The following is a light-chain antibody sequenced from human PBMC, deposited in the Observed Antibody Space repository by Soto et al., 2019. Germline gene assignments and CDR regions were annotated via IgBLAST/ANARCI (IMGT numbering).Light chain of an antibody. V-gene: IGKV3-20*01. J-gene: IGKJ5*01. Sequence: EIVLTQSPGTLSLSPGERATLSCRASQSVSSSYLAWYRQKPGQAPRLLIYGASSRATGIPDRFSGSGSGTDFTLTISRLEPEDFAVYYCQQYGSSLFGQGTRLEIK. CDR1: QSVSSSY. CDR2: GAS. CDR3: QQYGSSL.